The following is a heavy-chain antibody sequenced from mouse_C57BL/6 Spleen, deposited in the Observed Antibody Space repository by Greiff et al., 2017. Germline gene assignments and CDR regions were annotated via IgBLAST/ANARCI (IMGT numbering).Heavy chain of an antibody. V-gene: IGHV5-17*01. CDR3: ARRTGYDYFDY. Sequence: EVKLVESGGGLVKPGGSLKLSCAASGFTFSDYGMHWVRQAPEKGLEWVAYISSGSSTIYYADTVKGRFTISRDNAKNTLLQQMTSLRSEDTAMYYCARRTGYDYFDYWGQGTTLTVSS. CDR1: GFTFSDYG. D-gene: IGHD3-2*02. CDR2: ISSGSSTI. J-gene: IGHJ2*01.